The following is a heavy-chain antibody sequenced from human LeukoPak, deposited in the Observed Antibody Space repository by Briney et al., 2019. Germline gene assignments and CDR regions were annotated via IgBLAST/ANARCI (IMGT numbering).Heavy chain of an antibody. Sequence: GASVKVSCKASGYTFTSYGISWVRQAPGHGLEWMGWISAYNGNTNYAQKLQGRVTMTTDTSTSTAYMELRSLRSDDTAVYYCAREATYSGYDRLDYWGQGTLVTVSS. CDR3: AREATYSGYDRLDY. D-gene: IGHD5-12*01. CDR1: GYTFTSYG. CDR2: ISAYNGNT. V-gene: IGHV1-18*04. J-gene: IGHJ4*02.